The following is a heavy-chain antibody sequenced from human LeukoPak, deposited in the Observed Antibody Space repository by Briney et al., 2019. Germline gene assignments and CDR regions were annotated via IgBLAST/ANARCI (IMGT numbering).Heavy chain of an antibody. CDR1: GFTFTSYA. J-gene: IGHJ4*02. D-gene: IGHD1-20*01. Sequence: GGSLRLSCAASGFTFTSYAMSWVRQAPGKGLEWVSVLTGDGNTYYAGSVKGRFTNSRDDSKNTLFLQMNSLRAEDTAVYFCAKVKWKLIGYFDYWGQGTLVTVSS. V-gene: IGHV3-23*01. CDR3: AKVKWKLIGYFDY. CDR2: LTGDGNT.